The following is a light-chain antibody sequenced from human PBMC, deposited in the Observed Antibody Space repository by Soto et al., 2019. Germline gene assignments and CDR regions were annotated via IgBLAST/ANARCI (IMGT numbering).Light chain of an antibody. CDR3: QQSYSTPLT. CDR1: LRIGTY. V-gene: IGKV1-39*01. J-gene: IGKJ1*01. CDR2: AAS. Sequence: DIQMTQSPSSLSASVGDRVTITCRASLRIGTYLNWFQQKPGKAPKILIYAASSLPSGVPSRFSGSASGKDFALNISSLQPEDFATDYCQQSYSTPLTFGQGTKVEIK.